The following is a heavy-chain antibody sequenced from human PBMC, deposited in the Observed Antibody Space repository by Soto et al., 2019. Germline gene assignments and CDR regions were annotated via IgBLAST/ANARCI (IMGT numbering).Heavy chain of an antibody. CDR3: ARDLGLLKSMFDY. D-gene: IGHD2-8*01. V-gene: IGHV3-21*01. CDR1: GFSFNSFN. Sequence: PGGSLRLSCLASGFSFNSFNMNWIRRAPGRGLEWVASISVSGDNIYYGDSMQGRFTISRDNSKRSVFLDLNSLRVEDTAVYYCARDLGLLKSMFDYWGQGTLVNVSS. CDR2: ISVSGDNI. J-gene: IGHJ4*02.